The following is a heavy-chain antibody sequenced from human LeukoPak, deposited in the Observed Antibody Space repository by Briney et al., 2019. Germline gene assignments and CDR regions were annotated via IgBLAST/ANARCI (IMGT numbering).Heavy chain of an antibody. CDR3: ARETPRRGETRDGYR. V-gene: IGHV3-7*01. D-gene: IGHD5-24*01. CDR2: IKQDGSET. Sequence: GGSVRLSCAASGFTFSNYWMNWVRQAPGKGLECLANIKQDGSETYYADSVKGRFTISRDNAKNSLYLQMNSLRAEDTAVYYCARETPRRGETRDGYRWGQGTLVTVSS. CDR1: GFTFSNYW. J-gene: IGHJ4*02.